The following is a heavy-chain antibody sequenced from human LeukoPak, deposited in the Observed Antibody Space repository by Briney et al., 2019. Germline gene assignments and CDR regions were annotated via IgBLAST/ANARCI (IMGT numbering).Heavy chain of an antibody. V-gene: IGHV3-23*01. CDR1: GFTFSSYA. J-gene: IGHJ6*02. CDR2: ISGSGGST. CDR3: AADAVVTYYYYGMDV. Sequence: PGGSLRLSCAASGFTFSSYAMSWVRQAPGKGLEWVSAISGSGGSTYYADSVGGRFTISRDNSKNTLYLQMNSLRAEDTAVYYCAADAVVTYYYYGMDVWGQGTTVTVSS. D-gene: IGHD2-21*02.